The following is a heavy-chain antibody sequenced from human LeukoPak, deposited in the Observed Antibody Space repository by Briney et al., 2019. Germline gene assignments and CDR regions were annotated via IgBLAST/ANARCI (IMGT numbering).Heavy chain of an antibody. CDR2: VKPDGSEK. CDR1: GFTFSNYW. CDR3: ARYCGGDCYGMDV. D-gene: IGHD2-21*01. Sequence: GGSLRLSCAASGFTFSNYWMTWVRQAPGKGLEWVAHVKPDGSEKSYVDSVKGRFTISRDNAKNSLYLQMNNLRAEDTAVYYCARYCGGDCYGMDVWGQGTTVTVSS. J-gene: IGHJ6*02. V-gene: IGHV3-7*01.